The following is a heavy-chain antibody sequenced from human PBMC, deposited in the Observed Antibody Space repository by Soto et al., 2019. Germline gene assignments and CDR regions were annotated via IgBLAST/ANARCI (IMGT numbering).Heavy chain of an antibody. J-gene: IGHJ1*01. D-gene: IGHD5-18*01. CDR1: GGTFGNHA. CDR2: IIPVLGVG. CDR3: AREAGYTYGYVCAY. Sequence: QVQLVQSGAEVKKPGSSVRVSCKASGGTFGNHAISWVRQAPGQGLEWLGGIIPVLGVGDNAQNFQGRVTITADASTSTAYLELSSLRSEDTALYYCAREAGYTYGYVCAYWGQCTLVTVSS. V-gene: IGHV1-69*01.